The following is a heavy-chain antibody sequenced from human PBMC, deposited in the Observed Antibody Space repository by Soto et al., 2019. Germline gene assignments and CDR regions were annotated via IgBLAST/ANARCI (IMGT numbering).Heavy chain of an antibody. Sequence: GGALKLSFSASGFTFSCYAMHWVRQAPGKGLEYVSAISSNGGSTYYADSVKGRFTISRDNSKNTLYLQMSSLRAEDTAVYYCVKDSVQQQLDYWGQGTLVTVSS. J-gene: IGHJ4*02. CDR3: VKDSVQQQLDY. D-gene: IGHD6-13*01. V-gene: IGHV3-64D*08. CDR1: GFTFSCYA. CDR2: ISSNGGST.